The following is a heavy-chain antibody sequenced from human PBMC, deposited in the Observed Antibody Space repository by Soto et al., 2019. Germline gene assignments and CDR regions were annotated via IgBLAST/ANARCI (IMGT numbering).Heavy chain of an antibody. D-gene: IGHD3-10*01. V-gene: IGHV1-69*13. CDR1: GGTFSSYA. CDR2: IIPIFGTA. J-gene: IGHJ6*02. Sequence: SVKVSCKASGGTFSSYAISWVRQAPGQGLEWMGGIIPIFGTANYAQKFQGRVTITADESTSTAYMELSSLRSEDTAVYYCARDGTMVRGVIIRPYYGMDVWGQGTTVTVS. CDR3: ARDGTMVRGVIIRPYYGMDV.